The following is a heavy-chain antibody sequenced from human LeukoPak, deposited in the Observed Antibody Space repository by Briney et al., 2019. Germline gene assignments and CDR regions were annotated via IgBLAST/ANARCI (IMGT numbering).Heavy chain of an antibody. CDR1: GFTFGDYA. V-gene: IGHV3-49*03. D-gene: IGHD1-26*01. Sequence: GGSLRLSCTASGFTFGDYAMSWFRQAPGKGLEWVGFIRSKAYGGTTEYAASVKGRFTISRGDSKSIAYLQMNSLKTEDTAVYYCTRVGNLVGATIRPGYYFDYWGQGTLVTVSS. CDR3: TRVGNLVGATIRPGYYFDY. J-gene: IGHJ4*02. CDR2: IRSKAYGGTT.